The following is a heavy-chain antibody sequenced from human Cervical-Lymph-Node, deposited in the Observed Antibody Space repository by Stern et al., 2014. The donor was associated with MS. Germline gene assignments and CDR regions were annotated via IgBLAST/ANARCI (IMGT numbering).Heavy chain of an antibody. Sequence: VQLVESGGGVVQPGRSLKLSCAASGFTFSNYAMHWVRQAPGKGLEWVAVSSYDGIKKNYADSVKGRFTISRDNSKDTLYLQMNSLRAEDTAVYYCARSYYFESGAYLDYWGQGTLVTVSS. CDR3: ARSYYFESGAYLDY. D-gene: IGHD3-22*01. J-gene: IGHJ4*02. CDR2: SSYDGIKK. CDR1: GFTFSNYA. V-gene: IGHV3-30-3*01.